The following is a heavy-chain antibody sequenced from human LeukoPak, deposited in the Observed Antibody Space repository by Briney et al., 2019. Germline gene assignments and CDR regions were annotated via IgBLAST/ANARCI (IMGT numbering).Heavy chain of an antibody. J-gene: IGHJ6*02. CDR3: ARDPPPYYGGNSGRVGYYYGMDV. D-gene: IGHD4-23*01. V-gene: IGHV1-69*13. CDR2: IIPIFGTA. CDR1: GGTFSIYA. Sequence: SVTVSCKASGGTFSIYAISWVRQAPGQGLEWMGGIIPIFGTANYAQKFQGRVTITADDSTSPAYMELSSLRSEDPAVYYCARDPPPYYGGNSGRVGYYYGMDVWGQGTTVTVSS.